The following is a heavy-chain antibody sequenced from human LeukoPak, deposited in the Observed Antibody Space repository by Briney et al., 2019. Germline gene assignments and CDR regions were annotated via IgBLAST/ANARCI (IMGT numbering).Heavy chain of an antibody. V-gene: IGHV3-74*01. J-gene: IGHJ3*02. Sequence: GGSLRLSCAASGFTFSMASMHWVRQAPGKALVWVSRINTDGSITAYADFVKGRFNISRDNAENTLYLQMNSLRAEDTAVYYCASPSGGSYPFDIWGQGTMVTVSS. CDR1: GFTFSMAS. CDR3: ASPSGGSYPFDI. D-gene: IGHD2-8*02. CDR2: INTDGSIT.